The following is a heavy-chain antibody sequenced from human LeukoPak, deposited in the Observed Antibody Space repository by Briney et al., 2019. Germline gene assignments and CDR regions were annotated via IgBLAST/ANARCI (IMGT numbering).Heavy chain of an antibody. V-gene: IGHV4-34*01. CDR3: ARATVTRHDAFDI. CDR1: GGSFSGYY. Sequence: SETLSLTCAVYGGSFSGYYWSWIRQPPGKGLEWIGEINHSGSTNYNPSLKSRVTISVDTSKNQFSLKLSSVTAADTAVYYCARATVTRHDAFDIWGLGTMVTVSS. J-gene: IGHJ3*02. D-gene: IGHD4-17*01. CDR2: INHSGST.